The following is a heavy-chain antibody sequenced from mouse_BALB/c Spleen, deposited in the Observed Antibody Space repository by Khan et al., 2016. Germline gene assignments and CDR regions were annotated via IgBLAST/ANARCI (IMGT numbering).Heavy chain of an antibody. CDR2: ISDGGSYT. V-gene: IGHV5-4*02. J-gene: IGHJ3*01. CDR1: GSTFSDYY. CDR3: ACDDRWFAY. D-gene: IGHD2-14*01. Sequence: EVELVESGGGLVKPGGSLKLSCAASGSTFSDYYMYWVRQTPEKRLEWVATISDGGSYTYYPDSVKGRITISRDNAKNNLYLQMSSLKSEDTAMYYCACDDRWFAYWGQGTLVTVSA.